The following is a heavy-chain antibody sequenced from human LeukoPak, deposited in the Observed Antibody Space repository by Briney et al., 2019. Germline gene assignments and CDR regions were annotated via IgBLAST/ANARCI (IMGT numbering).Heavy chain of an antibody. CDR2: IYYSGST. CDR1: GGSISSDY. CDR3: ARSQGRDDFWSGYYSFDP. Sequence: SETLSLTCTVSGGSISSDYWSWIRQPPGKGLEWIGYIYYSGSTNYNPSLKSRATISVDTSKNQFSLKLSSVTAADTAVYYCARSQGRDDFWSGYYSFDPWGQGTLVTVSS. D-gene: IGHD3-3*01. J-gene: IGHJ5*02. V-gene: IGHV4-59*01.